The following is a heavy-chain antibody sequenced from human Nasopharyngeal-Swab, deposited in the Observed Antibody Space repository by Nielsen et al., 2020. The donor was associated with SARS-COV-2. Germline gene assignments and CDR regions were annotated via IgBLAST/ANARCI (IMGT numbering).Heavy chain of an antibody. CDR1: GGSFSGYY. CDR2: INHSGST. CDR3: ARERSITMVRGARRGAIDY. J-gene: IGHJ4*02. V-gene: IGHV4-34*01. Sequence: GSLRLSCAVYGGSFSGYYWSWIRQPPGKGLEWIGEINHSGSTNYNPSLKSRVTISVDTSKNQFSLKLSSVTAADTAVYYCARERSITMVRGARRGAIDYWGQGTLVTVSS. D-gene: IGHD3-10*01.